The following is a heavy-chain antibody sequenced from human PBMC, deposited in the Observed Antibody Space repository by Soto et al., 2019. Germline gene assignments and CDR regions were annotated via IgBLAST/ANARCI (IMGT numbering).Heavy chain of an antibody. Sequence: SETLSLTCTVSGGSVSSGSYYWSWIRQPPGKGLEWIGYIYYSGSTNYNPSLKSRVTISVDTSKNQFSLKLSSVTAADTAVYYCARDLNYGWFDPWGQGTLVTVPS. V-gene: IGHV4-61*01. CDR2: IYYSGST. CDR1: GGSVSSGSYY. CDR3: ARDLNYGWFDP. D-gene: IGHD4-17*01. J-gene: IGHJ5*02.